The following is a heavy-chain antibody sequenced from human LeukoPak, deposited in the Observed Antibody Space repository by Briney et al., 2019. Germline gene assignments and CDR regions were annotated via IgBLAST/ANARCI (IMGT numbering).Heavy chain of an antibody. CDR2: ISSSGSTI. J-gene: IGHJ4*02. V-gene: IGHV3-48*04. CDR1: GFTFSSYS. D-gene: IGHD6-13*01. Sequence: GGSLRLSCTASGFTFSSYSMNWVRQAPGKGLEWVSYISSSGSTIYYADSVKGRFTISRDNAKNSLYLQMNSLRAEDTAVYYCAKNSVKQQVANDYWGQGTLVTVSS. CDR3: AKNSVKQQVANDY.